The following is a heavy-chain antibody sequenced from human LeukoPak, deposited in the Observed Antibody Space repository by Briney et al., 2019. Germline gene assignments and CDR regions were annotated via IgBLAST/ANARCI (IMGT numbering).Heavy chain of an antibody. D-gene: IGHD4-17*01. Sequence: GGSLRLSCAASGFTFSSYGMHWVRQAPGKGLEWVAFIRYDGSNKYYADSVKGRFTISRDNSKDTLYLQMNSLRAEDTAVYYCAKDGDAVTTSYFDYWGQGTLVTVSS. CDR2: IRYDGSNK. V-gene: IGHV3-30*02. CDR1: GFTFSSYG. J-gene: IGHJ4*02. CDR3: AKDGDAVTTSYFDY.